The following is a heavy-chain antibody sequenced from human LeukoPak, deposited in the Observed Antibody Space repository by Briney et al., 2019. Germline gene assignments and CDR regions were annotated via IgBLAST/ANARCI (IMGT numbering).Heavy chain of an antibody. CDR2: ISAYNGNT. J-gene: IGHJ4*02. Sequence: ASVNVSCKASGYTFTSYGISWVRQAPGQGLEWMGWISAYNGNTNYAQKLQGRVTMTTDTSTSTAYMELRSLRSDDTAVYYCARANGDYVRYYFDYWGQGTLVTVSS. V-gene: IGHV1-18*01. D-gene: IGHD4-17*01. CDR3: ARANGDYVRYYFDY. CDR1: GYTFTSYG.